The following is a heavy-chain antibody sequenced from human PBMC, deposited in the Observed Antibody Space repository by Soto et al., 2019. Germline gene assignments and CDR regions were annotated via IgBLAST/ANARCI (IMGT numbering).Heavy chain of an antibody. CDR3: ARATWPVAGPYYYYYSMDV. J-gene: IGHJ6*02. D-gene: IGHD6-19*01. CDR2: MNPNSGNT. V-gene: IGHV1-8*01. CDR1: GYTFTSYD. Sequence: ASVKVSCKASGYTFTSYDINWVRQATGQGLEWMGWMNPNSGNTGYAQKFQGRVTMTRNTSISTAYMELSSLRSEDTAVYYCARATWPVAGPYYYYYSMDVWGQGTTVTVSS.